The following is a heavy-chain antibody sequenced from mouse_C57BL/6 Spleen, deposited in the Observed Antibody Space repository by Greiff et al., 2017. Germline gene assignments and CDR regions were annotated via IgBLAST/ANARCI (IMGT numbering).Heavy chain of an antibody. J-gene: IGHJ3*01. Sequence: EVQLVESGGGLVQPGGSMKLSCVASGFTFSNYWMNWVRQSTEKGLEWVAQIRLKSDNYATHSAESVKGRITISRDDSKSSVYLQMNNLRAEDTGIYCGTVDGSWFAYWGQGTLVTVSA. CDR1: GFTFSNYW. CDR2: IRLKSDNYAT. V-gene: IGHV6-3*01. D-gene: IGHD2-3*01. CDR3: TVDGSWFAY.